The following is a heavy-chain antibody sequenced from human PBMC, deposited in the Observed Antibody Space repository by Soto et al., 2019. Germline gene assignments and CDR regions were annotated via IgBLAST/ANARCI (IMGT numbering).Heavy chain of an antibody. Sequence: QVQLQESGPGLVKPSETLSLTCTVSGGSISSYYWSWIRQPPGKGLEWIGYIYYSGRTNYNPSLKSRVTISVDTSKNQFSLKLSSVTAADTAVYYCARVSLIQLEFYFDYWGQGTLVTVSS. CDR1: GGSISSYY. D-gene: IGHD5-18*01. V-gene: IGHV4-59*08. J-gene: IGHJ4*02. CDR3: ARVSLIQLEFYFDY. CDR2: IYYSGRT.